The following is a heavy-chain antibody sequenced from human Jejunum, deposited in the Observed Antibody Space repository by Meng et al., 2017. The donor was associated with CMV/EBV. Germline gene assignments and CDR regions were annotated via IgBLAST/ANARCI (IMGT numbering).Heavy chain of an antibody. Sequence: SYAVSGSTKSTAWIDWVRQAPRVGLEWVGRIENKTEGRTIDYAAPVKGRFTISRDDSKNTLYLQMNSLRTEDTAVYYCATGGSWFDSWGQGTLVTVSS. CDR2: IENKTEGRTI. D-gene: IGHD1-26*01. CDR1: GSTKSTAW. J-gene: IGHJ5*01. CDR3: ATGGSWFDS. V-gene: IGHV3-15*04.